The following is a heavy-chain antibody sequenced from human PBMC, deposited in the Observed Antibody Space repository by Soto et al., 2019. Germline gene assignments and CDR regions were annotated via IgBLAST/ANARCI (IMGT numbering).Heavy chain of an antibody. J-gene: IGHJ4*02. CDR1: GGSSSSGGYC. Sequence: SETLSLTCAVSGGSSSSGGYCWSWIRKPPGKGLEWIGYIYHGGSTYYNPSLKSRVTISVDRPKNQFSLKLSSVTAADTAVYYCAKNWNWGSLVHWGQGTLVTVSS. CDR3: AKNWNWGSLVH. V-gene: IGHV4-30-2*01. D-gene: IGHD7-27*01. CDR2: IYHGGST.